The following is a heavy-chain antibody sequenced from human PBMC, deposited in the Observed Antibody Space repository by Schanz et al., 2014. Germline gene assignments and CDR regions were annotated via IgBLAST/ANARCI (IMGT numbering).Heavy chain of an antibody. CDR2: VRNKNNRYTT. CDR3: SRRASCSPLGCPVSS. J-gene: IGHJ5*01. Sequence: WDRQAPGKGLEWVGRVRNKNNRYTTEYAASVKGRFTISRDDAKNSLYLQMNSLKAEDTAMYSCSRRASCSPLGCPVSSWRQGTLGSVSA. V-gene: IGHV3-72*01. D-gene: IGHD2-15*01.